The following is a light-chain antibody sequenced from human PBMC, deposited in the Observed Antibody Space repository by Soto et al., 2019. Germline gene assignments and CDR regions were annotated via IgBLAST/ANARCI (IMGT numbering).Light chain of an antibody. J-gene: IGKJ1*01. CDR1: QSVSSSY. CDR3: QQYGSSPPWT. Sequence: FVLSQSPGTLSLYPGERATLSCRASQSVSSSYLAWYQQKPGQAPRLLIYGASSRATGIPDRFSGSGSGTDFTLTISRLEPEDFAVYYCQQYGSSPPWTFGQGTKV. V-gene: IGKV3-20*01. CDR2: GAS.